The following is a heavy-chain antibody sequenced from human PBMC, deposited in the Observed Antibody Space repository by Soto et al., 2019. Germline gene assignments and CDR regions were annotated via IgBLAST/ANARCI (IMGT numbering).Heavy chain of an antibody. D-gene: IGHD3-10*01. V-gene: IGHV4-31*03. CDR1: GGSISRGGYY. Sequence: TSQPLSLTRTVSGGSISRGGYYWSWIRQHPGKGLEWIGYIYYSGSTYYKPSLKSRVTISVDTSKNQFSLKLSSVTAADTAVYYCAREPVIWGQGTLVTVSS. CDR2: IYYSGST. J-gene: IGHJ4*02. CDR3: AREPVI.